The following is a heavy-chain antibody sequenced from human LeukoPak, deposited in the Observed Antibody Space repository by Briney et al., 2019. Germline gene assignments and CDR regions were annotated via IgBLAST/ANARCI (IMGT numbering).Heavy chain of an antibody. CDR3: ARDKDRKGRDYYYYGMDV. Sequence: KPGGSLRLSCAASGFTFSSYSMNWVRQAPGKGLEWVSSISSSSYIYYADSVRGRFTISRDNAKNSLYLQMNSLRAEDTAVYYCARDKDRKGRDYYYYGMDVWGQGTTVTVSS. V-gene: IGHV3-21*01. D-gene: IGHD1-14*01. CDR1: GFTFSSYS. J-gene: IGHJ6*02. CDR2: ISSSSYI.